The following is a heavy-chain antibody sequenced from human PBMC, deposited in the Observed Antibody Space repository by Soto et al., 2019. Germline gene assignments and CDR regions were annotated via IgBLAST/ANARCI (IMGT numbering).Heavy chain of an antibody. CDR1: GLSLRTSGLC. CDR2: IDWDDDK. J-gene: IGHJ6*02. V-gene: IGHV2-70*01. CDR3: ARGYCSGGRHYYGMDV. D-gene: IGHD2-15*01. Sequence: TQTFTLTRPFSGLSLRTSGLCVSWIRQPPGKALEWLALIDWDDDKSYSTSLKTRLTISKDTSKNQVVLTMTNMDPVDTATYYCARGYCSGGRHYYGMDVCGQGP.